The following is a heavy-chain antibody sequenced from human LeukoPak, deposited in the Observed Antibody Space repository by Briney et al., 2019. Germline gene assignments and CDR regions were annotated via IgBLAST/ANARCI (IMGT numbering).Heavy chain of an antibody. CDR2: ISGSGGNT. CDR1: GFIFSAYA. D-gene: IGHD5-12*01. Sequence: GGSLRLSCAPSGFIFSAYAMSWVRQAPGKGPEWVASISGSGGNTYHADSVKGRFTISRDNSQNTVYLQMNSLTAEDTAVYYSAKDGQWLRPNYFDNWGQGTLVTVSS. J-gene: IGHJ4*02. CDR3: AKDGQWLRPNYFDN. V-gene: IGHV3-23*01.